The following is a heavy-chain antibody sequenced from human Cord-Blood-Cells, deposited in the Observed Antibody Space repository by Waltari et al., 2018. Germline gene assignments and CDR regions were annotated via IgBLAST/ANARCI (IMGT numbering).Heavy chain of an antibody. CDR3: ARHVWGEYSSSWYAFDI. V-gene: IGHV4-34*01. Sequence: QVQLQQWGAGLLKPSETLSLTCAVYGGSFSGYYWSWIRQPPGKGLEWIGEINHSGSTNYHPALKSRVTISVDTSKNQFSLKLSSVTAADTAVYYCARHVWGEYSSSWYAFDIWGQGTMVTVSS. J-gene: IGHJ3*02. CDR1: GGSFSGYY. D-gene: IGHD6-13*01. CDR2: INHSGST.